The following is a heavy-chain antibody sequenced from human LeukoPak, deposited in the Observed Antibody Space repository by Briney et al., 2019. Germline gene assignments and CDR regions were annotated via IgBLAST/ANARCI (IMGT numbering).Heavy chain of an antibody. Sequence: PRGSLRLSCAASGFTFTSYAMNWVRQAPGKGLEWVSGIVASGATTYYADSAKGRFTISRDNSKNTLYLQMNSLRADDTAVYYCAKGSGSYGKYPFDYWGQGTLVTASS. D-gene: IGHD1-26*01. J-gene: IGHJ4*02. CDR1: GFTFTSYA. CDR3: AKGSGSYGKYPFDY. CDR2: IVASGATT. V-gene: IGHV3-23*01.